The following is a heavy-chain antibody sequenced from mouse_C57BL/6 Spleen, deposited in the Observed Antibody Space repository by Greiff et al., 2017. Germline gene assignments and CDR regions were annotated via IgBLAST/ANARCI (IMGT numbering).Heavy chain of an antibody. D-gene: IGHD1-1*01. CDR2: IDPETGGT. CDR3: ARRGGSRTLDWYFDV. Sequence: QVQLQQSGAELVRPGASVTLSCTASGYTFTDYEMHWVKQTPVHGLEWIGAIDPETGGTAYTQKFQGKAILTADKSSSTAYMELRSLTSEDSAVYYCARRGGSRTLDWYFDVWGTGTTVTVSS. V-gene: IGHV1-15*01. CDR1: GYTFTDYE. J-gene: IGHJ1*03.